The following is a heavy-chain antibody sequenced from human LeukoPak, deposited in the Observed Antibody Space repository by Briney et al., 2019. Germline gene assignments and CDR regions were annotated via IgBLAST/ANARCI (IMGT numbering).Heavy chain of an antibody. CDR3: AKNYDILTGIDY. CDR1: GFTFSSYA. CDR2: ISGSGGST. J-gene: IGHJ4*02. V-gene: IGHV3-23*01. D-gene: IGHD3-9*01. Sequence: TGGSLRLSCAASGFTFSSYAMSWVRQAPGKGLEWVSAISGSGGSTYYADSVKGRFTISRDNSKNTLYLQMNSLRAEDTAVYYCAKNYDILTGIDYWGQGTLVTVSS.